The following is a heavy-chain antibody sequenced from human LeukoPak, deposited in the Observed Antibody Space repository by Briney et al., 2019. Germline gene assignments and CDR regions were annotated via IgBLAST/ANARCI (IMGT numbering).Heavy chain of an antibody. Sequence: GESLKISCKGFGYSFTSYWIGWVRQMPGKGLEWMGIIYPGDSDTRYSPSFQGQVTISADKSISTAYLQWSSLKASDTAMYYCARVADCTNGVCYYYYYYMDVWGKGTTVTVSS. CDR3: ARVADCTNGVCYYYYYYMDV. CDR1: GYSFTSYW. CDR2: IYPGDSDT. V-gene: IGHV5-51*01. D-gene: IGHD2-8*01. J-gene: IGHJ6*03.